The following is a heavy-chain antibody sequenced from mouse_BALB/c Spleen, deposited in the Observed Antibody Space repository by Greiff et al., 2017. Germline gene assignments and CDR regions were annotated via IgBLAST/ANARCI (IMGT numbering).Heavy chain of an antibody. CDR1: GYTFTSYT. CDR3: ARSLYGPYAMDY. J-gene: IGHJ4*01. CDR2: INPSSGYT. Sequence: QVQLQQSGAELARPGASVKMSCKASGYTFTSYTMHWVKQRPGQGLEWIGYINPSSGYTNYNQKFKDKATLTADKSSSTAYMQLSSLTSEDSAVYYCARSLYGPYAMDYWGQGTSVTVSS. V-gene: IGHV1-4*01. D-gene: IGHD1-1*02.